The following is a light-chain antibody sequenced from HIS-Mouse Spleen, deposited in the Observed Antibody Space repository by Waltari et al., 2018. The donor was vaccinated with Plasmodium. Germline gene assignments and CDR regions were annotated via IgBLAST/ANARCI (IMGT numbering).Light chain of an antibody. J-gene: IGKJ3*01. CDR1: QSVSIN. V-gene: IGKV3-15*01. CDR2: GAS. CDR3: QQYNNWSFT. Sequence: ELVITQSPATLSVSPGERATLSCRASQSVSINLAWYQQKPVQAPRLLIYGASTRATGIPARFSGSGSGTEFTLTISSLQSEDFAVYYCQQYNNWSFTFGPGTKVDIK.